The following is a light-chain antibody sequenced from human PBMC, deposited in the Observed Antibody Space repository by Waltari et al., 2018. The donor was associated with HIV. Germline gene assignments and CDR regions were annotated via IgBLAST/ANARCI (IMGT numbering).Light chain of an antibody. CDR2: EVS. Sequence: QSALTQPASVSGSPGQSSPVSCSGPGTNGHGSQSVSWYQHHPGNAPKLILYEVSRRPSGVSNRFAGSKSGNTASLTISGLLPEDEAEYFCTSYVSSSTPEFCGGTKLTVL. CDR1: GTNGHGSQS. CDR3: TSYVSSSTPE. J-gene: IGLJ3*02. V-gene: IGLV2-14*01.